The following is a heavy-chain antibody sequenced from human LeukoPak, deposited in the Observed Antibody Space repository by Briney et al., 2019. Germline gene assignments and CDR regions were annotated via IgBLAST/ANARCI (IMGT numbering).Heavy chain of an antibody. J-gene: IGHJ4*02. V-gene: IGHV3-23*01. CDR1: GLTFSSYG. CDR2: ISVSGTRT. Sequence: GGSLRLSCAASGLTFSSYGMTWVRQAPGKGLEWVSSISVSGTRTHYADSVKGRFTIFRDNSKNTVFLQMNSLRVDDTAVYFCANREYDYWGQGTLVTVSS. CDR3: ANREYDY. D-gene: IGHD2/OR15-2a*01.